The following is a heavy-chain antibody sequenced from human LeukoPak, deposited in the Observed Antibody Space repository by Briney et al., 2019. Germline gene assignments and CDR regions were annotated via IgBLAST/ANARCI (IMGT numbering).Heavy chain of an antibody. CDR1: GGTFSSYA. CDR2: IIPIFGTA. J-gene: IGHJ5*02. V-gene: IGHV1-69*05. CDR3: ARDNYAGANWFDP. D-gene: IGHD1-7*01. Sequence: PVKVSCKASGGTFSSYAISWVRQAPGQGLEWMGGIIPIFGTANYAQKFQGRVTITTDESTSTAYMELSSLRSEDTAVYYCARDNYAGANWFDPWGQGTLVTVSS.